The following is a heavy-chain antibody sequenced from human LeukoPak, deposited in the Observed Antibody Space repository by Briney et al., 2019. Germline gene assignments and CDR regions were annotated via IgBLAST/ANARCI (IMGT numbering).Heavy chain of an antibody. D-gene: IGHD6-6*01. CDR3: ARDNWVAARGDWFDP. J-gene: IGHJ5*02. CDR1: GFTFSSYA. Sequence: QAGRSLRLSCAASGFTFSSYAMHWVRQAPGKGLEWVAVISYDGSNKYYADSVKGRFTISRDNSKNTLYLQMNSLRAEDTAVYYCARDNWVAARGDWFDPWGQGTLVTVSS. V-gene: IGHV3-30*04. CDR2: ISYDGSNK.